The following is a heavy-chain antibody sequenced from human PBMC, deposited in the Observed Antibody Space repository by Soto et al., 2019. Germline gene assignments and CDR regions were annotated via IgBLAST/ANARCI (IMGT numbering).Heavy chain of an antibody. CDR3: AKEPPYYYDGSGYYDY. CDR1: GFTFNSYG. Sequence: QVQLVESGGGVVQPGRSLRLSCAASGFTFNSYGMHWVRQAPGKGLEWVAVISYDGSNKFYADSVKGRFTISRDNSKNTLYQQMNSLRPEDTAVYYCAKEPPYYYDGSGYYDYWGQGTLVTVSS. CDR2: ISYDGSNK. D-gene: IGHD3-22*01. J-gene: IGHJ4*02. V-gene: IGHV3-30*18.